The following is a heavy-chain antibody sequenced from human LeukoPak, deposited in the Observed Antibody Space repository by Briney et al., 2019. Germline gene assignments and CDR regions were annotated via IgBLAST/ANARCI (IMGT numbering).Heavy chain of an antibody. CDR3: ARDETPTNGYDSYDF. CDR2: IRQDGSDK. J-gene: IGHJ4*02. CDR1: GGSFSGYY. V-gene: IGHV3-7*01. Sequence: PSETLSLTCAVYGGSFSGYYWSWVRQAPGKGLEWVANIRQDGSDKYYVDSVKGRFTISRDNAKNSLYLQMNSLRAEDTAVYYCARDETPTNGYDSYDFWGQGTLVTVST. D-gene: IGHD5-12*01.